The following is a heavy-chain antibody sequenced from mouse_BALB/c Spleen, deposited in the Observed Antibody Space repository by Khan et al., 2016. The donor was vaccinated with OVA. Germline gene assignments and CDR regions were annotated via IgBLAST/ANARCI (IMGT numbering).Heavy chain of an antibody. CDR2: ISTYYGDA. V-gene: IGHV1S137*01. CDR1: VYKFTDYA. J-gene: IGHJ3*01. CDR3: TRGGKFAY. D-gene: IGHD1-1*02. Sequence: QVQLQQSGAELVRPGVSVKISCKVSVYKFTDYAMHWVKQSHAKGLEWIGVISTYYGDADYSQTFKGKATMTVDRSSSTAYLELARLTSEDSARYYCTRGGKFAYWGQGTLVTVSA.